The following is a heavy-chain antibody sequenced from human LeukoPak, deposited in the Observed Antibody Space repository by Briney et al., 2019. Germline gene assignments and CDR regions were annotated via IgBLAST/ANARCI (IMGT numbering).Heavy chain of an antibody. CDR2: IYYSGGT. J-gene: IGHJ4*02. V-gene: IGHV4-59*01. CDR1: GGSISSYY. Sequence: SETLSLTCTVSGGSISSYYWSWIRQPPGKGLEWIGYIYYSGGTNYNPSLKSRVTISVDTSKNQFSLKLSSVTAADTAVYYCARGFSYYYVNWGQGTLVTVSS. CDR3: ARGFSYYYVN.